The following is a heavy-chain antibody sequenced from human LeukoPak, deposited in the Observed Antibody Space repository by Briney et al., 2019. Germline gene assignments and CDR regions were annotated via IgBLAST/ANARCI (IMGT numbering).Heavy chain of an antibody. CDR2: IYNAVT. J-gene: IGHJ4*02. CDR1: GFVVSNNY. D-gene: IGHD5-18*01. V-gene: IGHV3-53*01. CDR3: ARDERWIQFNY. Sequence: GGSLRLSCTASGFVVSNNYMSWVRQAPGKGLEWVSLIYNAVTYADSVKGRFTISRDNSKNTLYLHMNGLRVEDTAIYYCARDERWIQFNYWGQGTLVTVSS.